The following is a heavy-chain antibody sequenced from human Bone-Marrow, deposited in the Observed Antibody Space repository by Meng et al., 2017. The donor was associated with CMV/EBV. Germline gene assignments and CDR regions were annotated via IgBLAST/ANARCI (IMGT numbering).Heavy chain of an antibody. D-gene: IGHD2/OR15-2a*01. V-gene: IGHV3-30*02. CDR3: ARDFFSTLDY. CDR1: GFTFSGSG. CDR2: IRYDGTNK. Sequence: GESLKISCAASGFTFSGSGMHWVRQAPGKGLEWVAFIRYDGTNKYYADSVKGRLTISRDNSKNTLYLQMNSLRVEDTAVYYCARDFFSTLDYWGQGTLVTVSS. J-gene: IGHJ4*02.